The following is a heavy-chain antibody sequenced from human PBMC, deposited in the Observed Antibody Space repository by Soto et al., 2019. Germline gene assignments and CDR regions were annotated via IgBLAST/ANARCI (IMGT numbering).Heavy chain of an antibody. D-gene: IGHD5-12*01. V-gene: IGHV4-31*03. CDR3: ARGYSGYDYNFDY. CDR1: GAVNFSGCYY. CDR2: IFNSGSA. J-gene: IGHJ4*02. Sequence: PSETLSLTCSVSGAVNFSGCYYWSWIRQRPGTGLECLGYIFNSGSAYYNPSLWSRVTISIDTSKDEFSLTLSCVTAADTAVYFCARGYSGYDYNFDYWGQGVSVTVSS.